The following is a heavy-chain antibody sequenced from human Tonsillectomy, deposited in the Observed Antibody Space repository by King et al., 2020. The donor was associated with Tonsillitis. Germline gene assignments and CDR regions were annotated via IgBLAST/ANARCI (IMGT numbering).Heavy chain of an antibody. CDR2: IYSGGLT. J-gene: IGHJ4*02. CDR1: GFTVSNNY. Sequence: VQLVESGGGLVQPGGSLRLSCAASGFTVSNNYMSWVRQAPGKGLEWVSVIYSGGLTYYADSVKGIFTISRDNSKDTLYLQMNSLRVEDTATYYCARDPWTSDTEYWGQGTLVTVSS. D-gene: IGHD3/OR15-3a*01. CDR3: ARDPWTSDTEY. V-gene: IGHV3-66*01.